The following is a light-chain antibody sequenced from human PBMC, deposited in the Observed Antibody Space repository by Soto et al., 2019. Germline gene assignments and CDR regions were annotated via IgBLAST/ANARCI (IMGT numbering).Light chain of an antibody. CDR2: GAS. Sequence: EIGLTQSPGTLSLSPGERATLSCRASQSVSSNYLAWYQQKPGQAPRLLIYGASSRATGIPDRFSGSGSGTDFTLTISRLEPEDFAVYYCQQYATSPTFGGGTKVDIK. CDR3: QQYATSPT. CDR1: QSVSSNY. J-gene: IGKJ4*01. V-gene: IGKV3-20*01.